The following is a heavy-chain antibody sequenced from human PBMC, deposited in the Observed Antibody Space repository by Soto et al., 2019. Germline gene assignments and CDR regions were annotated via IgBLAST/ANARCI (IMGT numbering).Heavy chain of an antibody. CDR3: ARYGTRGDW. CDR1: GVNFRMYE. Sequence: GGSLRLYCHASGVNFRMYEIHWVRKAPGKGLEWFSYISSSGPTTYYADFAEGRFTISRDNAKDSLYLHLNSLRVGDTAVYYCARYGTRGDWWGLGTQVTVYS. CDR2: ISSSGPTT. V-gene: IGHV3-48*03. D-gene: IGHD3-10*01. J-gene: IGHJ5*01.